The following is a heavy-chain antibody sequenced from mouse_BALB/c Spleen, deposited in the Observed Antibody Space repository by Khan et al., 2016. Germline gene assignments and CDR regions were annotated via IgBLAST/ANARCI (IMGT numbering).Heavy chain of an antibody. CDR1: GFSLTAYG. J-gene: IGHJ4*01. CDR2: IWSGGST. CDR3: ARKSLLLGGAMDY. Sequence: QVQLQQSGPGLVQPSQSLSITCTVSGFSLTAYGIHWVRQSPGKGLEWLGVIWSGGSTDYNAAFISRLSINKDNSKSQVFFKMNSLQANDTAIYYCARKSLLLGGAMDYWGQGTSVTVSS. V-gene: IGHV2-2*02. D-gene: IGHD1-2*01.